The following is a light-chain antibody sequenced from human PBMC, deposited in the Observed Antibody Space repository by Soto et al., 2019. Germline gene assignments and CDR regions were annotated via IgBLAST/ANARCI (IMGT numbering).Light chain of an antibody. CDR1: QSVLYSSNNKNY. CDR3: QQYYSTTIT. J-gene: IGKJ5*01. Sequence: DIVMTQSPDSLAVSLGERATINCKSSQSVLYSSNNKNYLAWYQQKPGQPPKLLIYWASTRESVVPDRFSGRVSWTDFTLTISRLKAEDVSVYYCQQYYSTTITFGQGTRLEI. V-gene: IGKV4-1*01. CDR2: WAS.